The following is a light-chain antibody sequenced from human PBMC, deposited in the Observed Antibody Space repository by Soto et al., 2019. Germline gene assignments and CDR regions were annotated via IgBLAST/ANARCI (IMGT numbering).Light chain of an antibody. CDR2: LNSDGSH. CDR1: SGHSSYA. Sequence: QAVVTQSPSASASLGASVKLTCDLSSGHSSYAIAWHQQQPEKGPRALMKLNSDGSHTRGDGIPDRFSGSSSGAERYLTISSLQSEDEADYYCQTWGTGILVFGGGTKLTVL. V-gene: IGLV4-69*01. J-gene: IGLJ3*02. CDR3: QTWGTGILV.